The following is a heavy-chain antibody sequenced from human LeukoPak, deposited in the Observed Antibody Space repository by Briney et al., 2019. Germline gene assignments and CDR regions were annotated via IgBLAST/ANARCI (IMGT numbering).Heavy chain of an antibody. J-gene: IGHJ5*02. CDR2: IYYSGST. CDR3: ARDKSLVGATTYRLFDP. CDR1: GGSINIISYY. D-gene: IGHD1-26*01. V-gene: IGHV4-39*07. Sequence: PSETLSLTCTVSGGSINIISYYWGWIRQPPGKGLEWIGSIYYSGSTYYNPSLKSRVTISVDTSKNQFSLKLSSVTAADTAVYYCARDKSLVGATTYRLFDPWGQGTLVTVSS.